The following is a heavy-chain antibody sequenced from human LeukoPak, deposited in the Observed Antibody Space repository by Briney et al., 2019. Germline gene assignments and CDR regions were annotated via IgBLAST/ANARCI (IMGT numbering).Heavy chain of an antibody. CDR3: ARVPYCSGGSCRYGMDV. V-gene: IGHV3-48*04. J-gene: IGHJ6*02. D-gene: IGHD2-15*01. CDR2: ISSSSSTI. Sequence: GSLRLSCAASGFTFSSYSMNWVRQAPGKGLEWVSYISSSSSTIYYADSVKGQFTISRDNAKNSLYLQMNSLRAEDTAVYYCARVPYCSGGSCRYGMDVWGQGTTVTVSS. CDR1: GFTFSSYS.